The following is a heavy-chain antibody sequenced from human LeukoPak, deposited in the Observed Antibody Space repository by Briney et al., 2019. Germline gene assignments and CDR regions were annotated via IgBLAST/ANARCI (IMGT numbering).Heavy chain of an antibody. CDR2: ISAYNGNT. CDR3: ARRGSYQTYYFDY. Sequence: RASVKVSCKASGGTFSSYAISWVRQAPGQGLEWMGWISAYNGNTNYAQKLQGRVTMTTDTSTSTAYMELRSPRSDDTAVYYCARRGSYQTYYFDYWGQGTLVTVSS. J-gene: IGHJ4*02. V-gene: IGHV1-18*01. CDR1: GGTFSSYA. D-gene: IGHD3-16*02.